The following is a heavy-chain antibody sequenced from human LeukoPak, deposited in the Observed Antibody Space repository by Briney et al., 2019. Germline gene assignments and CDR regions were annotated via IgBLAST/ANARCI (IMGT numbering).Heavy chain of an antibody. J-gene: IGHJ4*02. D-gene: IGHD6-19*01. V-gene: IGHV3-43*01. Sequence: GGSLRLSCAASGFNFDDFTLHWVRQVPGKGLEWVSLINWDGTATSYADSVKGRFTTSRDNSQNSLYLQMTSLRNEDTALYYCVKDHRAVSGTLVLDSWGQGTLVTVSS. CDR2: INWDGTAT. CDR3: VKDHRAVSGTLVLDS. CDR1: GFNFDDFT.